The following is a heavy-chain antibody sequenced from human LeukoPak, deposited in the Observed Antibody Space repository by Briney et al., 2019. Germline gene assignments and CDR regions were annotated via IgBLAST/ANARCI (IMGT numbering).Heavy chain of an antibody. D-gene: IGHD6-19*01. V-gene: IGHV3-9*01. CDR3: AKDIGYGAVAGMGYFQH. CDR2: ISWNSGSI. CDR1: GFTFSSYA. Sequence: GGSLRLSCAASGFTFSSYAMSWVRQAPGKGLEWVSGISWNSGSIGHADSVKGRFTISRDNAKNSLYLQMNSLRAEDTALYYCAKDIGYGAVAGMGYFQHWGQGTLVTVSS. J-gene: IGHJ1*01.